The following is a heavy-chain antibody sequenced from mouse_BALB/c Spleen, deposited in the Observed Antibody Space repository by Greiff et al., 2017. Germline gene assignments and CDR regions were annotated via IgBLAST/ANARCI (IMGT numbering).Heavy chain of an antibody. J-gene: IGHJ3*01. Sequence: VQLQQSGAELVRPGALVKLSCKASGFNIKDYYMHWVKQRPEQGLEWIGWIDPENGNTIYDPKFQGKASITADTSSNTAYLQLSSLTSEDTAVYYCASGGYDGCAYWGQGTLVTVSA. V-gene: IGHV14-1*02. CDR3: ASGGYDGCAY. CDR1: GFNIKDYY. D-gene: IGHD2-2*01. CDR2: IDPENGNT.